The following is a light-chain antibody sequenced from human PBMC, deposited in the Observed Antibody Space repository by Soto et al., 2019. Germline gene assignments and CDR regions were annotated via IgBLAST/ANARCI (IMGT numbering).Light chain of an antibody. J-gene: IGKJ3*01. Sequence: EIVLTQSPGTLSFSPGERATLTCRASQSVSSSYLARFQQKPGQAPRLLIYGASSRATGIPDRFSGSGSGTDFTLTISRLEPEDFAVYYCQQYGNAPFTFGPGTKVDIK. CDR2: GAS. CDR3: QQYGNAPFT. V-gene: IGKV3-20*01. CDR1: QSVSSSY.